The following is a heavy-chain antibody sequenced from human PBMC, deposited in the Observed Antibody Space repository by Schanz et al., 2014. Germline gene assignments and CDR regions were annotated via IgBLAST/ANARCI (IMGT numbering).Heavy chain of an antibody. D-gene: IGHD3-3*01. V-gene: IGHV3-7*01. J-gene: IGHJ4*02. CDR2: IKQDGSEK. CDR3: ARGVRIDY. CDR1: GFIFSNSW. Sequence: EVQLLESGGGLVQPGGSLRLSCVASGFIFSNSWMSWVRQAPGKGLEWVANIKQDGSEKYYVDSVKGRFTISRDNAKNSLYLQMNSLTAEDTAVYYCARGVRIDYWGQGTLVTVSS.